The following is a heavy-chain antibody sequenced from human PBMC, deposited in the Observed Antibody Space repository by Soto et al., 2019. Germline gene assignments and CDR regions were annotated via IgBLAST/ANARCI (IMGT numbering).Heavy chain of an antibody. CDR3: ARESLPPDIVVVVAANNWFDP. CDR1: GFTFSSYS. D-gene: IGHD2-15*01. J-gene: IGHJ5*02. Sequence: GGSLRLSCAASGFTFSSYSMNWVRQAPGKGLEWVSYISSSSSTIYYADSVKGRFTISRDNAKKSLYLQMNSLRAEDTAVYYCARESLPPDIVVVVAANNWFDPWGQGTLVTVSS. CDR2: ISSSSSTI. V-gene: IGHV3-48*01.